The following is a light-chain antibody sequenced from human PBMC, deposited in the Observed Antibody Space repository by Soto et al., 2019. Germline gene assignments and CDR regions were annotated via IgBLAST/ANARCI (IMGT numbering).Light chain of an antibody. Sequence: QSALTQPASVSGSPGQSITISCTGTSSDIGHYDYVSWYQQHPGGVPKLLIFDVSSRPSGVSSRFSGSKSGNTASLTISGLQADDESDYYCSSYADSSARDYVFGGGTKLTVL. V-gene: IGLV2-14*03. J-gene: IGLJ1*01. CDR3: SSYADSSARDYV. CDR1: SSDIGHYDY. CDR2: DVS.